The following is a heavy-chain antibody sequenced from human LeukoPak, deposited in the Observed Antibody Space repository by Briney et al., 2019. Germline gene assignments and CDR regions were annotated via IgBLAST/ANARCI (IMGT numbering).Heavy chain of an antibody. CDR2: IKQDGKKK. V-gene: IGHV3-7*01. CDR3: AGAYCSGPSCYNRPYYYYMDV. J-gene: IGHJ6*03. D-gene: IGHD2-2*02. Sequence: TGGSLRLSCAASGFTFSNYWMSWIRQAPGKGLEWVANIKQDGKKKYYVAALNGRFTISRDNAKNSLSLQMHRLRAEDTAVYYCAGAYCSGPSCYNRPYYYYMDVWGKGTTVTVSS. CDR1: GFTFSNYW.